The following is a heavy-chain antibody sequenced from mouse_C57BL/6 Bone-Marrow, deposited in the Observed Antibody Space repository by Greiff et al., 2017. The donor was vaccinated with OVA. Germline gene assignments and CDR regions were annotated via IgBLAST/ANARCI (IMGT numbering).Heavy chain of an antibody. CDR1: GYTFTGYW. CDR3: AAYYGSSYWYFDV. V-gene: IGHV1-9*01. J-gene: IGHJ1*03. CDR2: IYPGSGST. Sequence: QVQLQQSGAELMKPGASVKLSCKATGYTFTGYWIEWVKQRPGHGLEWIGDIYPGSGSTNYNEKFKSKATLTVDTSSSTAYMQLSSLTSEDSAVYYCAAYYGSSYWYFDVWGTGTTVTVSS. D-gene: IGHD1-1*01.